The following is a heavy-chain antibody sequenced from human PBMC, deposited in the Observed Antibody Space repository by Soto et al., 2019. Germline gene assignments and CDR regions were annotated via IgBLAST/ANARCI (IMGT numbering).Heavy chain of an antibody. V-gene: IGHV3-30*18. CDR1: GFTFSSYG. CDR3: AKDLFVATAIPGDAFDI. Sequence: PGGSLRLSCAASGFTFSSYGMHWVRQAPGKGLEWVAVISYDGSNKYYADSVKGRFTISRDNSKNTLYLQMNSLRAEDTAVYYCAKDLFVATAIPGDAFDIWGQGTMVTV. CDR2: ISYDGSNK. D-gene: IGHD5-18*01. J-gene: IGHJ3*02.